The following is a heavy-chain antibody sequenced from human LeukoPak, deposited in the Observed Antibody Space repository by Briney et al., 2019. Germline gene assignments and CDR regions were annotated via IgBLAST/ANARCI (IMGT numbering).Heavy chain of an antibody. Sequence: SETLSLTCAVYGGSFSGYYWSWIRQPPGKGLEWIGEINHSGSTNYNPSLKSRVTISVDTSKNQFSLKLSSVTAADTAVYYCARGITMVRGVPLPPDYWGQGTLVTVSS. J-gene: IGHJ4*02. CDR2: INHSGST. D-gene: IGHD3-10*01. CDR1: GGSFSGYY. V-gene: IGHV4-34*01. CDR3: ARGITMVRGVPLPPDY.